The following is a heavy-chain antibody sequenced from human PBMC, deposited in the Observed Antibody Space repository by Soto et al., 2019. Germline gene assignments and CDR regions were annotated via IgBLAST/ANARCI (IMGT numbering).Heavy chain of an antibody. J-gene: IGHJ4*02. CDR2: TSSNNGKT. Sequence: ASVKVSCKTSGYSFTTYGISWVRQAPGQGLEWMGWTSSNNGKTKYAQKFQGRVTMTTDKSTNTVDMELRSLRSGDTAVYYCARTSVAQSEDYFDYWGQGTLVTVSS. CDR1: GYSFTTYG. D-gene: IGHD5-12*01. V-gene: IGHV1-18*01. CDR3: ARTSVAQSEDYFDY.